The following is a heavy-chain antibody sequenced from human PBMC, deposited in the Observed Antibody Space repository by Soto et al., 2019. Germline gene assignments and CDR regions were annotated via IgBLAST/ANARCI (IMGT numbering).Heavy chain of an antibody. CDR3: VRMGFSGGGYLSYYYYGMDI. CDR1: GSIFTKYW. CDR2: IYPDESDT. D-gene: IGHD5-12*01. Sequence: EVQLVQSGAEVKEPGESLKISCKGSGSIFTKYWIGWVRQMPGKGLEWMAIIYPDESDTRYSPSFQGQVTISADKSISTAYLQWSSLKASDTAMYYCVRMGFSGGGYLSYYYYGMDIWGQGTTVTVSS. V-gene: IGHV5-51*03. J-gene: IGHJ6*02.